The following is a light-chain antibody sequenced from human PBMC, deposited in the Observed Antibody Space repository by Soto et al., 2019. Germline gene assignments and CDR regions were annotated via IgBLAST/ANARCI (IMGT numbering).Light chain of an antibody. CDR2: EVR. CDR3: SSYTSKSSLI. J-gene: IGLJ2*01. CDR1: SSDIGTYNF. Sequence: QSALTQPRSVSGSPGQSVTFSCIGTSSDIGTYNFVSWYQQNPGKAPQLIIYEVRNRPSGISFRFSGSKSGNTASLTISGLQAEDEADYYCSSYTSKSSLIFGGGTKLTVL. V-gene: IGLV2-14*01.